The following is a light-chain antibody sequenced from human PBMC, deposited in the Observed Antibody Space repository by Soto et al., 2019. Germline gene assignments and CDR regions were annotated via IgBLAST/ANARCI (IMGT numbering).Light chain of an antibody. J-gene: IGKJ4*01. Sequence: EIVVTQSPATLSVSPGERATLSCRASQSVYSNLAWYQQKPGQAPRLLIFGASTRATGIPARFSGSGSGTEFTLAISSLQSEDFAVYYCQQYNNWPPLTFGGGTKVDIK. V-gene: IGKV3D-15*01. CDR3: QQYNNWPPLT. CDR2: GAS. CDR1: QSVYSN.